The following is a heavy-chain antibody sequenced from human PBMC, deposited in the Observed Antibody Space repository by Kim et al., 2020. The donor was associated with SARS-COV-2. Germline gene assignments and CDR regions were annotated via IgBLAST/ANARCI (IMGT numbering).Heavy chain of an antibody. Sequence: GTTNSTPSLKSRVTISVDPSKNQFSLKLSSVTAADTAVYYCARDRRYFDYWGQGTLVTVSS. CDR2: GTT. J-gene: IGHJ4*02. CDR3: ARDRRYFDY. D-gene: IGHD6-6*01. V-gene: IGHV4-59*01.